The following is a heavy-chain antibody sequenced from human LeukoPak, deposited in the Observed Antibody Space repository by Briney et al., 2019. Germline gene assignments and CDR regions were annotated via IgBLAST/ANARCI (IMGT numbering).Heavy chain of an antibody. V-gene: IGHV1-69*13. CDR1: GGTFSSYA. J-gene: IGHJ6*04. CDR3: ATATRSAMVRETVPLYYYYGMDV. D-gene: IGHD3-10*01. CDR2: IIPIFGTA. Sequence: GASVKVSCKASGGTFSSYAISWVRQAPGQGLEWMGGIIPIFGTANYAQKFQGRVTITADESTSTAYMELSSLRSEDTAVYYCATATRSAMVRETVPLYYYYGMDVWGKGTTVTVSS.